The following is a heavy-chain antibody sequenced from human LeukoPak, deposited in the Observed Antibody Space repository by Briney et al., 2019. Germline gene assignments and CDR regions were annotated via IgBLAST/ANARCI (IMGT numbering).Heavy chain of an antibody. CDR2: FDPADGEP. Sequence: ASVKVSFKVSGYMFTELPIHWVRQTPAIGLEWMGGFDPADGEPVYAKNFKDRLTMTEDTSTETAYTELRGLGSEDTAVYYCTAGPDCSSTSCLFEFWGQGTLVTVSS. CDR3: TAGPDCSSTSCLFEF. J-gene: IGHJ4*02. V-gene: IGHV1-24*01. CDR1: GYMFTELP. D-gene: IGHD2-2*01.